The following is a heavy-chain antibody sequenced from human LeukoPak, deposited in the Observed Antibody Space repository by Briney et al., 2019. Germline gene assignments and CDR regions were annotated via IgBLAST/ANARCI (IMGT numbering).Heavy chain of an antibody. Sequence: GGSLRLSCAASGFTFSSYGMHWVRQAPGKGLEWVAVIWYDGSNKYYADSVKGRFTISRDNSKNTLYLQMNSLRAEDTAVYYCARGGGYDSSGYWGYWGQGTLVTVSS. V-gene: IGHV3-33*01. D-gene: IGHD3-22*01. CDR1: GFTFSSYG. CDR2: IWYDGSNK. CDR3: ARGGGYDSSGYWGY. J-gene: IGHJ4*02.